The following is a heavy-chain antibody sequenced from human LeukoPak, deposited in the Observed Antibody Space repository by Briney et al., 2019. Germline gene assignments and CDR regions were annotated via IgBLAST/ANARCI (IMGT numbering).Heavy chain of an antibody. CDR1: GLTFSSHW. CDR3: ARETSSVQSNAGPPFDY. V-gene: IGHV3-23*01. CDR2: ISGSGGST. Sequence: PGGSLRLSCAASGLTFSSHWLHWVRQAPGKGLEWVSGISGSGGSTYYADSVKGRFTVSRDNSKSTLYLQVNSLTADDTAVYYCARETSSVQSNAGPPFDYWGQGTLLTVSS. J-gene: IGHJ4*02.